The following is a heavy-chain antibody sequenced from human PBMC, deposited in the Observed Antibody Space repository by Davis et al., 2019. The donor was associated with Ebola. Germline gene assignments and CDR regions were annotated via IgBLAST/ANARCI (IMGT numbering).Heavy chain of an antibody. D-gene: IGHD2-15*01. CDR3: ARAPLGYCSGGSCYPNWFDP. J-gene: IGHJ5*02. V-gene: IGHV1-69*13. Sequence: AASVKVSCKASGGTFSSYAISWVRQAPGQGLEWMGGIIPIFGTANYAQKFQGRVTITADESTSTAYMELSSLRSEDTAVYYCARAPLGYCSGGSCYPNWFDPWGQGTLVTVSS. CDR2: IIPIFGTA. CDR1: GGTFSSYA.